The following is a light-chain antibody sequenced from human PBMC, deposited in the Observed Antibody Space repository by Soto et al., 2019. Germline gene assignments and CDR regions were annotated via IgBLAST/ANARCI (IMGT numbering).Light chain of an antibody. CDR1: QSLSNNF. CDR3: QQYGSTPVT. V-gene: IGKV3-20*01. CDR2: GAT. J-gene: IGKJ1*01. Sequence: EVVLTQSPGTLSLSPGEGDTLSGRGSQSLSNNFLAWYQQKPGQAPRLLIYGATSRATGVPDRFSGSGSGTDFTLTINRLEPEDFAVYYCQQYGSTPVTFGQGTKVDIK.